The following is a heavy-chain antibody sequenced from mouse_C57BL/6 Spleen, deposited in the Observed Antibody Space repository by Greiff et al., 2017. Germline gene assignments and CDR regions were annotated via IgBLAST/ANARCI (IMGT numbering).Heavy chain of an antibody. D-gene: IGHD1-1*01. V-gene: IGHV1-22*01. CDR3: AKNYYGSSYYFDY. CDR1: GYTFTDYN. J-gene: IGHJ2*01. Sequence: VQLQQSGPELVKPGASVKMSCKASGYTFTDYNMHWVKQSHGKSLEWIGYINPNNGGTSYNQKFKGKATLTVNKSSSTAYMELRSLTSEDSAVXYCAKNYYGSSYYFDYWGQGTTLTVSA. CDR2: INPNNGGT.